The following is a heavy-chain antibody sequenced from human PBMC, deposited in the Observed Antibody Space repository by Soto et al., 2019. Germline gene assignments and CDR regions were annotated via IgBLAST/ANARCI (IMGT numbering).Heavy chain of an antibody. Sequence: SETLSLTCAVSGGSISSGGYSWSWIRQPPGKGLEWIGYISHSGSTYYNPSLKSRVTISVDRSKNQFSLKLSSVTAADTAVYYCARDHMIWGQGTLVTVSS. CDR3: ARDHMI. CDR1: GGSISSGGYS. CDR2: ISHSGST. V-gene: IGHV4-30-2*01. D-gene: IGHD3-16*01. J-gene: IGHJ4*02.